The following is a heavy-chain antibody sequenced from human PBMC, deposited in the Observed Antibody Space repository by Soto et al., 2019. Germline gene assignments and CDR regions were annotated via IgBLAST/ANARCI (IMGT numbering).Heavy chain of an antibody. CDR3: ARDGDGRMTTNPYYYNGMDV. J-gene: IGHJ6*02. Sequence: SATLYLACTVSGGTLGSYYWSWIRQPPGKGLEWIGYVFYTGRANYNASLKSRVSISLDTSNYQFSLKLSSVTAADTAVYYCARDGDGRMTTNPYYYNGMDVWGPGTTVTVSS. CDR1: GGTLGSYY. CDR2: VFYTGRA. V-gene: IGHV4-59*01. D-gene: IGHD4-4*01.